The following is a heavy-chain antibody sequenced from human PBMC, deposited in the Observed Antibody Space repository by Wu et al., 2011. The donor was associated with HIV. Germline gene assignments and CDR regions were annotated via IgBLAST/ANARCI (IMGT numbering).Heavy chain of an antibody. CDR1: GGTFSGYA. CDR3: ARDFGGDEEY. V-gene: IGHV1-18*01. CDR2: ISTYNGNT. J-gene: IGHJ4*02. D-gene: IGHD2-21*01. Sequence: QVQLVQSGAEVKKPGSSVKVFCKASGGTFSGYAISWVRQAPGQGLEWMGWISTYNGNTNYVQNLQGRVTLTTDTSTNTAYMELRSLRSDDTAVYYCARDFGGDEEYWGQGTLVTVSS.